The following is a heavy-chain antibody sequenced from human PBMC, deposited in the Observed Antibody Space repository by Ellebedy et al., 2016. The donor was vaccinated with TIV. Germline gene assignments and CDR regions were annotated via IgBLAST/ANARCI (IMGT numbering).Heavy chain of an antibody. D-gene: IGHD6-19*01. V-gene: IGHV3-23*01. J-gene: IGHJ4*02. CDR3: AKNSVAGKISCFDC. CDR2: ISGSGGST. Sequence: GESLKISCEVSGFTFSSYAMSWVRQAPGKGLEWVSAISGSGGSTNYADSVKGRFTISRDNSKNTLYLQMNSLRAEDTAVYYCAKNSVAGKISCFDCWGQGTLVTVSS. CDR1: GFTFSSYA.